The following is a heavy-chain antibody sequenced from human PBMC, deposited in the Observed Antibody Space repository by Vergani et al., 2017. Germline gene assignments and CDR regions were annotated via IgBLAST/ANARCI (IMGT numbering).Heavy chain of an antibody. J-gene: IGHJ3*02. Sequence: EVLLVESGGGLVQPGGSLRLSCAASSFSVSSHYMTWVRQALGKGLEWVSTINIGGRTSYADSVKGRLTLTRDDSKNTLHLQMNSLRPEDTAVYYCARGMTTETMDLDGFDIWGQGTMVSVSS. CDR1: SFSVSSHY. V-gene: IGHV3-66*02. CDR3: ARGMTTETMDLDGFDI. D-gene: IGHD4-17*01. CDR2: INIGGRT.